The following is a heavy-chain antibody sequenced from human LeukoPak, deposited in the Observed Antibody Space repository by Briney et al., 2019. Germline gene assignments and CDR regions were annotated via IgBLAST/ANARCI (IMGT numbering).Heavy chain of an antibody. CDR1: GGSISSYY. J-gene: IGHJ6*03. CDR3: ARDRSVATYSYYCYYMDV. Sequence: KPSETLSLTCTVSGGSISSYYWSWIRQPAGKGLEWIGRIYTSGSTNYNPSLKSRVTMSVDTSKNQFSLKLSSVTAADTAVYYCARDRSVATYSYYCYYMDVWGKGTTVTISS. CDR2: IYTSGST. D-gene: IGHD5-12*01. V-gene: IGHV4-4*07.